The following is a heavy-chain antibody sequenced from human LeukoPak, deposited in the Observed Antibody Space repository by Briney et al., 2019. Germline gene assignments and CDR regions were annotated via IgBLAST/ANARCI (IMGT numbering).Heavy chain of an antibody. CDR1: GFTFSNYW. D-gene: IGHD6-19*01. V-gene: IGHV3-7*01. CDR3: ARISTAVAGADY. Sequence: PGGSLRLSCAASGFTFSNYWMSWVRQAPGKGLEWVANIKQDGSEKYYVDSVKGRFTISRDNTKNSLYLQMDSLSAEDTAVYYCARISTAVAGADYWGQGTLVTVSS. J-gene: IGHJ4*02. CDR2: IKQDGSEK.